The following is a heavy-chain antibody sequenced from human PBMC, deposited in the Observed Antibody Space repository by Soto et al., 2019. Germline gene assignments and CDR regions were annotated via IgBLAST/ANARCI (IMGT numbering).Heavy chain of an antibody. CDR3: ARAQTIFGIITVFDY. J-gene: IGHJ4*02. CDR2: IYYSGST. CDR1: GGSINRGGDY. D-gene: IGHD3-3*01. V-gene: IGHV4-31*02. Sequence: SETLSLTWTLSGGSINRGGDYWSWIRQHGGKGLEWIGYIYYSGSTYYNPSLKSRVTISIDTSKNQFSLKLSSVTAADTAVYYCARAQTIFGIITVFDYWGQGTLVTVSS.